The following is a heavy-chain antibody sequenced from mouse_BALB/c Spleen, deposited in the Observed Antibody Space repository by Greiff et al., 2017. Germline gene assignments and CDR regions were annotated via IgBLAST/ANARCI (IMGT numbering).Heavy chain of an antibody. Sequence: VQLKESGPGLVAPSQSLSITCTVSGFSLTSYGVHWVRQPPGKGLEWLGVIWAGGSTNYNSALMSRLSISKDNSKSQVFLKMNSLQTDDTAMYYCARGDYGYDGGFDYWGQGTTLTVSS. CDR1: GFSLTSYG. V-gene: IGHV2-9*02. D-gene: IGHD2-2*01. J-gene: IGHJ2*01. CDR2: IWAGGST. CDR3: ARGDYGYDGGFDY.